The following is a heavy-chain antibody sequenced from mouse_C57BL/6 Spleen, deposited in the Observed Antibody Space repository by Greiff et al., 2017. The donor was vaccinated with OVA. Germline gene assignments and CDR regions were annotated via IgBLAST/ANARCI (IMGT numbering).Heavy chain of an antibody. D-gene: IGHD1-1*01. V-gene: IGHV1-53*01. CDR3: ARNGLLRSPVYAMDY. J-gene: IGHJ4*01. Sequence: VQLQQPGTELVKPGASVKLSCKASGYTFTSYWMHWVKQRPGQGLEWIGHINTSNGGTNYNEKFKSKATLTVDKSYSTAYMQLSSLTSEDSAVYYCARNGLLRSPVYAMDYWGQGTSGTVSS. CDR2: INTSNGGT. CDR1: GYTFTSYW.